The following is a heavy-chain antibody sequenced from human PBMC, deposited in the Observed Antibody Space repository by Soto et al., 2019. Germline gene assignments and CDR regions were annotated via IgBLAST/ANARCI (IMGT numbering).Heavy chain of an antibody. Sequence: GGSLRLSCAVSGFTVSDNYMNWVRQAPGKGLEWVSIIYSGGRIYYADSVQGRFTISRDNSKNTLFLQMNSLRAEDTAVYYCARKGYGTYAPFDYWGQGTLVTVSS. D-gene: IGHD1-26*01. CDR2: IYSGGRI. V-gene: IGHV3-66*01. CDR1: GFTVSDNY. CDR3: ARKGYGTYAPFDY. J-gene: IGHJ4*02.